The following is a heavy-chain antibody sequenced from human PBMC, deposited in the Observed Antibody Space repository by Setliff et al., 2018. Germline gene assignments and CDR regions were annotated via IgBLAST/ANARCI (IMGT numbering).Heavy chain of an antibody. J-gene: IGHJ5*02. CDR2: IYYSGST. Sequence: SETLSLTCTVSGGSISSYYWSWIRQPPGKGLEWIGYIYYSGSTNYNPSLKSRVTISLDTSKNQFSLKLSSVTAADTAVYYCARDVRYYYGSGSYYNDWFDPWGQGTLVTVSS. D-gene: IGHD3-10*01. CDR1: GGSISSYY. V-gene: IGHV4-59*12. CDR3: ARDVRYYYGSGSYYNDWFDP.